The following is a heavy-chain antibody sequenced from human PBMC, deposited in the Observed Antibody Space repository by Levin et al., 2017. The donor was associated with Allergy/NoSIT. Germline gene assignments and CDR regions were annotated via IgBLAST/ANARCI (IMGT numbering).Heavy chain of an antibody. CDR1: GYTFTSYD. D-gene: IGHD3-22*01. CDR2: MNPNSGNT. J-gene: IGHJ2*01. Sequence: GASVKVSCKASGYTFTSYDINWVRQATGQGLEWMGWMNPNSGNTGYAQKFQGRVTMTRNTSISTAYMELSSLRSEDTAVYYCAKTYYDSSGYYPYWYFDLWGRGTLVTVSS. CDR3: AKTYYDSSGYYPYWYFDL. V-gene: IGHV1-8*01.